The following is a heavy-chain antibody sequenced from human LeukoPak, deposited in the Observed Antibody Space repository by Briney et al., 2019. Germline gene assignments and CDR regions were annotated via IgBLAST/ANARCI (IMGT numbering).Heavy chain of an antibody. CDR1: GFTFSSYA. V-gene: IGHV3-23*01. Sequence: GGSLRLSCVASGFTFSSYAMTWVRQAPGKGLECVSGISSSGGSIYCADSVKGRFTISRDNSKNTVYVQMNSLRAEDTAVYYCAKSGSAWPYYFDSWGQGTLVTVSS. CDR3: AKSGSAWPYYFDS. J-gene: IGHJ4*02. D-gene: IGHD6-19*01. CDR2: ISSSGGSI.